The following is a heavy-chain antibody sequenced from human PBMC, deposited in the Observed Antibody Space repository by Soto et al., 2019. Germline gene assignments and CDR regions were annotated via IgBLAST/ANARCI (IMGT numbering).Heavy chain of an antibody. J-gene: IGHJ4*02. V-gene: IGHV3-30*18. CDR3: AKVYNEIQLWGHLDS. Sequence: GGSLRLSCAAALSTFSSYGMHWVRQAPGKGLEWVAVISNDGSEKYYVDSVKGRFTISRDNSKNTLYLQMNSLRPEDTAVYYCAKVYNEIQLWGHLDSWGQGTTVTVSS. CDR2: ISNDGSEK. D-gene: IGHD5-18*01. CDR1: LSTFSSYG.